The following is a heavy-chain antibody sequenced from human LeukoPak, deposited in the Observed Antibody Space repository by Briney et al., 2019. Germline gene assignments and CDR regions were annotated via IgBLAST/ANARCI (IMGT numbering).Heavy chain of an antibody. Sequence: SVKVSCKASGGIANSHAISWVRQAPGQGLEWMGRIIPNLGTTNRAQNFQDRVTLTADKSTNTAYMELTSLTSDDTAVYYCATTNDGGGYQWGDFFDFWGQGTLVTVSS. V-gene: IGHV1-69*04. CDR3: ATTNDGGGYQWGDFFDF. CDR1: GGIANSHA. D-gene: IGHD3-22*01. J-gene: IGHJ4*02. CDR2: IIPNLGTT.